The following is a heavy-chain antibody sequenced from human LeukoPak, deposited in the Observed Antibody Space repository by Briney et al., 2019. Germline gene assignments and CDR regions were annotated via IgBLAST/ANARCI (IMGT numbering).Heavy chain of an antibody. CDR2: IYSGGST. CDR3: AKRLVEATTSSYDY. D-gene: IGHD1-26*01. Sequence: GGSLRLSCAASGFTVSSNYMSWVRQAPGKGLEWVSVIYSGGSTYYADSVKGRFIISRDNSKNTLYLQMNSLRADDTAVYYCAKRLVEATTSSYDYWGQGALVTVSS. CDR1: GFTVSSNY. J-gene: IGHJ4*02. V-gene: IGHV3-53*01.